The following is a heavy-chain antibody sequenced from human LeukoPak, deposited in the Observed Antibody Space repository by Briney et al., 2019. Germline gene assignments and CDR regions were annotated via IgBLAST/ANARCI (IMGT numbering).Heavy chain of an antibody. J-gene: IGHJ3*02. CDR2: ISASGLMT. V-gene: IGHV3-23*01. CDR3: AKSNGYGLVDI. Sequence: PGGSLRLSCAASGFTFTDYAMTWVRRAPGKGLEWVSSISASGLMTYYADSVKGRFTVSRDNSKNTLYLQMNSLTAADTAVYYCAKSNGYGLVDIWGQGTMVTVSS. D-gene: IGHD3-10*01. CDR1: GFTFTDYA.